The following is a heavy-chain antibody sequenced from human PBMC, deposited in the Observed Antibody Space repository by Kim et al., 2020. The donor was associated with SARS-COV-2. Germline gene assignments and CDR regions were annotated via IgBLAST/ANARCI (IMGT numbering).Heavy chain of an antibody. CDR1: GGSFSGYY. Sequence: SETLSLTCAVYGGSFSGYYWSWIRQPPGKGLEWIWEINHSGSTNYNPSLKSRVTISVDTSKNQFSLKLSSVTAADTAASYCASLYYAFGSGEGHGFDSRG. D-gene: IGHD3-10*01. J-gene: IGHJ5*01. CDR3: ASLYYAFGSGEGHGFDS. V-gene: IGHV4-34*01. CDR2: INHSGST.